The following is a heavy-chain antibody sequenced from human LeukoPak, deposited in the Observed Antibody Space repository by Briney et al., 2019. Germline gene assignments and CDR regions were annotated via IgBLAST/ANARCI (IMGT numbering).Heavy chain of an antibody. V-gene: IGHV4-59*01. J-gene: IGHJ4*02. CDR3: ARGRDY. CDR1: GGPISTYS. Sequence: SETLSLTCTVSGGPISTYSCSWIRQPPGKGLEWIGFINYSETTNYNPSLKSRVTISIDTSKNQFSLKLTSVTAADTAVYYCARGRDYWGQGTLVTVPS. CDR2: INYSETT.